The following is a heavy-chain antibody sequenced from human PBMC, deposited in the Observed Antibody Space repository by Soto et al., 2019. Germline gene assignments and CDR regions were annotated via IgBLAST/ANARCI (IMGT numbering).Heavy chain of an antibody. Sequence: PGGSLRLSCAASGFTFSSYGMHWVRQAPGKGLEWVAVIWYDGSNKYYADSVKGRFTISRDNSKNTLYLQMNSLRAEDTAVYYCARGEIVPLRLYASGSYPGYYYMDVWGKGTTVTVSS. CDR1: GFTFSSYG. CDR3: ARGEIVPLRLYASGSYPGYYYMDV. CDR2: IWYDGSNK. D-gene: IGHD3-10*01. V-gene: IGHV3-33*01. J-gene: IGHJ6*03.